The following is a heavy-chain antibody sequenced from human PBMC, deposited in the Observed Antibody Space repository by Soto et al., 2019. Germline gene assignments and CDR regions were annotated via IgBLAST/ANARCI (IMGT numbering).Heavy chain of an antibody. CDR1: GGTFSSYT. CDR2: IIPILGIA. CDR3: ARESRDGYYYYGMDV. Sequence: SVKVSCKASGGTFSSYTISWVRQAPGQGLEWMGRIIPILGIANYAQKFQGRVTIAADKSTSTAYMELSSLRSEDTAVYYCARESRDGYYYYGMDVWGQGTTVTVSS. D-gene: IGHD2-2*01. J-gene: IGHJ6*02. V-gene: IGHV1-69*04.